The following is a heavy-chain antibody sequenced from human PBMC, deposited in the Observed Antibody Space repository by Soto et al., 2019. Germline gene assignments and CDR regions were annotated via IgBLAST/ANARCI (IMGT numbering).Heavy chain of an antibody. Sequence: PWESLKISCKGSGYSFTSYWIGWVRQMPGKGLEWMGIIYPGDSDTRYSPSFQGQVTISADKSISTAYLQWSSLKASDTAMYYCARRVRGRYYDSSGYYWAYYFDYWGQGTLVTVSS. CDR3: ARRVRGRYYDSSGYYWAYYFDY. D-gene: IGHD3-22*01. J-gene: IGHJ4*02. CDR1: GYSFTSYW. V-gene: IGHV5-51*01. CDR2: IYPGDSDT.